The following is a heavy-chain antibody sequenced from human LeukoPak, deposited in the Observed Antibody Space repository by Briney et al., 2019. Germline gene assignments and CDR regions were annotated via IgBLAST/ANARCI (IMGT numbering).Heavy chain of an antibody. D-gene: IGHD3-10*01. CDR3: AKGDYYDFDY. V-gene: IGHV3-23*01. Sequence: GGSLRLSCVASGFTFSTNAMSWVRQAPGKGLEWVSIITSGVGITYYADSVKGRFTISRDNSKNTLYLQMYSLRAEDTAVYYCAKGDYYDFDYWGQGTLVTVSS. CDR1: GFTFSTNA. CDR2: ITSGVGIT. J-gene: IGHJ4*02.